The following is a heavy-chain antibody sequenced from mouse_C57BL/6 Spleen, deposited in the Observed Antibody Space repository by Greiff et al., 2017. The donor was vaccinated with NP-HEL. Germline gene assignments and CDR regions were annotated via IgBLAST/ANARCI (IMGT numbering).Heavy chain of an antibody. V-gene: IGHV1-61*01. J-gene: IGHJ1*03. CDR1: GYTFTSYW. CDR3: ARNRRRYFDV. CDR2: IYPSDSET. Sequence: VKLQQPGAELVRPGSSVKLSCKASGYTFTSYWMDWVKQRPGQGLEWIGNIYPSDSETHYNQKFKDKATLTVDKSSSTAYMQLSSLTSEDSAVYYCARNRRRYFDVWGTGTTVTVSS.